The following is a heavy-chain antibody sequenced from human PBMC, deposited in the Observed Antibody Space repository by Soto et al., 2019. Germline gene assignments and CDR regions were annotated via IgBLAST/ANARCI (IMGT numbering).Heavy chain of an antibody. CDR2: IIPIFGTA. V-gene: IGHV1-69*13. D-gene: IGHD3-22*01. J-gene: IGHJ4*02. Sequence: GASVKVSCKASGGTFSSYAISWVRQAPGQGLEWMGGIIPIFGTANYAQKFQGRVTITADESTSTAYMELSSLRSEDTAVYYCARDRYYDSSGRSSCFDYWGQGTLVTVYS. CDR3: ARDRYYDSSGRSSCFDY. CDR1: GGTFSSYA.